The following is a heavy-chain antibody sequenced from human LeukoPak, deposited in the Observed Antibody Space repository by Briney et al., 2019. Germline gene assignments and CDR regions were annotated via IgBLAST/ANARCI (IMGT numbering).Heavy chain of an antibody. Sequence: PGGSLRLSCAASGFTFSTYWMTWVRQAPGKGLEGVANIKPDGSETYYVDPVKGRFTISRDNAKSFLYLQMNSLRGEDSAVYYCGGFGYEAAVDLWGQGTLVTVSS. CDR2: IKPDGSET. CDR3: GGFGYEAAVDL. D-gene: IGHD6-13*01. V-gene: IGHV3-7*01. CDR1: GFTFSTYW. J-gene: IGHJ4*02.